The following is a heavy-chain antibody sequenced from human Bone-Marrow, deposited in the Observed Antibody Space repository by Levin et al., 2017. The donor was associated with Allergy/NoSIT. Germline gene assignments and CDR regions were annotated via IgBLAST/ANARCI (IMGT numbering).Heavy chain of an antibody. CDR1: GGSVSGDSYY. CDR3: ASTRSNYYHYMDV. D-gene: IGHD1-26*01. CDR2: IYNRGST. J-gene: IGHJ6*03. Sequence: PSQTLSLTCTVSGGSVSGDSYYWSWIRQPPGKGLEWIGYIYNRGSTNYNSSLKSRLTISLDASKNQVSLKLSSVTAADTAVYYCASTRSNYYHYMDVWGTGTTVTVSS. V-gene: IGHV4-61*01.